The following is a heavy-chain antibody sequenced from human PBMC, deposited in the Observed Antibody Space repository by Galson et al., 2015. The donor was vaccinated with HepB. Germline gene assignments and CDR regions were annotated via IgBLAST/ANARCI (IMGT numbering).Heavy chain of an antibody. CDR1: GYTFTSYA. D-gene: IGHD1-26*01. CDR2: INTNTGNP. Sequence: SVKVSCKASGYTFTSYAMNWVRQAPGQGLEWMGWINTNTGNPTYAQGFTGRFVFSLDTSVSTAYLQISSLKAEDTAVYYCARGATGGSLHLSWNWFDPWGQGTLVTVSS. V-gene: IGHV7-4-1*02. J-gene: IGHJ5*02. CDR3: ARGATGGSLHLSWNWFDP.